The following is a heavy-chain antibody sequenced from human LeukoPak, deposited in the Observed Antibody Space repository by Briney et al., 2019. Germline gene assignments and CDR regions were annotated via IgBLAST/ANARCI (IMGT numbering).Heavy chain of an antibody. D-gene: IGHD3-22*01. Sequence: GASVKVSCKASGYTFTSYDINWVRQATGQGLEWMGWMNPNSGNTGYAQKFQGRVTMTRNTSISTAYMELSSLRSDDTAVYYCARDRSYYYDSSGDAFDIWGQGTMVTVSS. CDR2: MNPNSGNT. V-gene: IGHV1-8*01. CDR1: GYTFTSYD. CDR3: ARDRSYYYDSSGDAFDI. J-gene: IGHJ3*02.